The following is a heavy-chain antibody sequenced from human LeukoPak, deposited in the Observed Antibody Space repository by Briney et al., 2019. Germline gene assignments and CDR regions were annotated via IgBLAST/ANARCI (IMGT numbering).Heavy chain of an antibody. V-gene: IGHV4-34*01. CDR2: INHSGNT. Sequence: SETQSLTCAVYGGSFSGYYWSWIRQPPGKGLEWIGEINHSGNTNHNPSLKSRVTISVDTTKNQFSLKLSSVTAADTAVYYCARVFLGYCSSTSCYNRWYFDYWGQGTLVTVSS. J-gene: IGHJ4*02. CDR1: GGSFSGYY. CDR3: ARVFLGYCSSTSCYNRWYFDY. D-gene: IGHD2-2*02.